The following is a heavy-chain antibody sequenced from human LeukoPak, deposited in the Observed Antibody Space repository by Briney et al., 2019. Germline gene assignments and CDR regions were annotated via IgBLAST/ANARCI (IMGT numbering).Heavy chain of an antibody. J-gene: IGHJ4*02. Sequence: ASETLSLTCAVYGGSFSGYYWSWIRQPPGKGLEWIGEINHSGSTNYNPSLKSRVTISVDTSKNQFSLKLSSVTAADTAVYYCARGPVVRGWAKRRASDCWGQGTLVTVSS. CDR1: GGSFSGYY. D-gene: IGHD3-10*01. CDR2: INHSGST. CDR3: ARGPVVRGWAKRRASDC. V-gene: IGHV4-34*01.